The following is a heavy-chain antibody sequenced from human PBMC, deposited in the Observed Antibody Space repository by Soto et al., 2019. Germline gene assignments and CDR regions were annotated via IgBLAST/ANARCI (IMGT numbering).Heavy chain of an antibody. CDR1: GFTFGNYD. D-gene: IGHD6-19*01. CDR3: ATISWSGGRFGGY. Sequence: EVQLLESGGGLIQPGGSLRLSCAASGFTFGNYDMSWVRQAPGEGLEWVSGIRGSGDTYYADCVQGRFIISRDNSENTVYLQMNSLRAEDTAVYYCATISWSGGRFGGYWGQGTLVTVSS. CDR2: IRGSGDT. V-gene: IGHV3-23*01. J-gene: IGHJ4*02.